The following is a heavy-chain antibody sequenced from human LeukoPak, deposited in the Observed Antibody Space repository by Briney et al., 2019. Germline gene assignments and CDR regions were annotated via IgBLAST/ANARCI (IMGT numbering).Heavy chain of an antibody. Sequence: ASVKVSCKASGYTFTGYYMHWVRQAPGQGLEWMGWINPNSGGTNYAQKFQGRVTMTRDTFISTAYMELSRLRSDDTAVYYCASSSGYSYGTIDYWGQGTLVTVSS. J-gene: IGHJ4*02. CDR1: GYTFTGYY. V-gene: IGHV1-2*02. CDR3: ASSSGYSYGTIDY. CDR2: INPNSGGT. D-gene: IGHD5-18*01.